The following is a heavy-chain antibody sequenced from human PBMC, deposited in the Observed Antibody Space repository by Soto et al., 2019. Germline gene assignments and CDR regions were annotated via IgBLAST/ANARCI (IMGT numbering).Heavy chain of an antibody. CDR3: ARGSQWLVSELFDY. CDR1: GFTFSSYA. CDR2: ISGSGGST. V-gene: IGHV3-23*01. D-gene: IGHD6-19*01. J-gene: IGHJ4*02. Sequence: PGGSLRLSCAASGFTFSSYAMSWVRQAPEKGLEWVSAISGSGGSTYYADSVKGRFTISRDNSKNTLYLQMNSLRAEDTAVYYCARGSQWLVSELFDYWGQGTLVTVSS.